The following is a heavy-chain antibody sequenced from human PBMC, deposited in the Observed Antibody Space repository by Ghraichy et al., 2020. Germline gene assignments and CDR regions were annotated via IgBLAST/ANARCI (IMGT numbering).Heavy chain of an antibody. CDR2: IAFDGSNQ. D-gene: IGHD5-12*01. CDR3: AKDRAYSDYETVSYYYAMVV. V-gene: IGHV3-30*02. CDR1: GFTFSTHG. Sequence: GESLNISCEASGFTFSTHGMHWVRQAPGKGLEWVAFIAFDGSNQYYADSVKGRFPISRDSSKNTLYLQMISLRPEDTAVYYCAKDRAYSDYETVSYYYAMVVWSTGA. J-gene: IGHJ6*04.